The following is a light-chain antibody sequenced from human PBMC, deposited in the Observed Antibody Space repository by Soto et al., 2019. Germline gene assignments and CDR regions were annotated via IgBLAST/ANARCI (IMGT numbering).Light chain of an antibody. Sequence: EIVLTHSPATLSCSGWERATLSFMARQSVSSYLAWYQQKPGQAPRLLISDASNRASGIPARFSGSGSGTDFTLTISSLEPEDFAVYYCLQRSDWPITFGQGTRLEIK. CDR1: QSVSSY. V-gene: IGKV3-11*01. CDR2: DAS. CDR3: LQRSDWPIT. J-gene: IGKJ5*01.